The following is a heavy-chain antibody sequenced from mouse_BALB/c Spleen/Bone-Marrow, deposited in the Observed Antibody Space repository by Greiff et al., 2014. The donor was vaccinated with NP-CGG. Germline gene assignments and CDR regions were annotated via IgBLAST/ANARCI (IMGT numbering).Heavy chain of an antibody. CDR3: AREEGYDEGEYFDV. V-gene: IGHV1-26*01. D-gene: IGHD2-14*01. CDR1: GYSFTGYT. CDR2: INPYNGGT. Sequence: EVQLQQSGPEPVKPGASMKISCKASGYSFTGYTVNWVKQSHGKNLEWIGLINPYNGGTSYNQKFKGKATLTVDKSSSTAYMELLSLTSEDSAVYYCAREEGYDEGEYFDVWGAGTTVTVSS. J-gene: IGHJ1*01.